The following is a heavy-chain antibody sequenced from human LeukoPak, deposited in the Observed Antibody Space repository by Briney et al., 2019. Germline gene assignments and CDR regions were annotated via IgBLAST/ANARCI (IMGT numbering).Heavy chain of an antibody. CDR1: GGSFSGYY. V-gene: IGHV4-34*01. CDR3: ARAAYYYDSSLKRIYYFDY. CDR2: INHSGST. J-gene: IGHJ4*02. Sequence: PSETLSLTCAVYGGSFSGYYWSWIRQPPGKGLEWIGEINHSGSTNYNPSLKSRVTISVDTSKNQFSLKLSSVTAADTAVYYCARAAYYYDSSLKRIYYFDYRGQGTLVTVSS. D-gene: IGHD3-22*01.